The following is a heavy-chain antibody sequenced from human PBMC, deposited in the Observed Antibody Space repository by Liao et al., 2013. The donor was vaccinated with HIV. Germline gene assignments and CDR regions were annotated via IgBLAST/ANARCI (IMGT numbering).Heavy chain of an antibody. V-gene: IGHV4-61*02. CDR3: AREGYCSGGICYFAFDL. CDR2: FYTTGSS. Sequence: QVQLQESGPGLVKPSQTLSLTCSVSGGSISSGSYYWSWIRQPAGKGLEWIGRFYTTGSSNYNPSLRSRVSISVDMSKNQFSLKLSSVTAADTAMYYCAREGYCSGGICYFAFDLWGRGTMVTVSS. CDR1: GGSISSGSYY. J-gene: IGHJ3*01. D-gene: IGHD2-15*01.